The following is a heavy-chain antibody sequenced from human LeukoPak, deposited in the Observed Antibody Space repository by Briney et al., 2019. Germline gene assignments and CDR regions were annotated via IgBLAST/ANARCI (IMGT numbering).Heavy chain of an antibody. J-gene: IGHJ6*02. V-gene: IGHV3-11*01. CDR1: GFTFSDYY. Sequence: GGSLRLSCAASGFTFSDYYMSWIRQAPGKGLEWVSYISSSGSTIYYADSVKGRFTISRDNAKNSLYLQMNSLRAEDTAVYYCARDSVRLDYYGSAYLSTNYGMDVWGQGTLVTVSS. CDR2: ISSSGSTI. CDR3: ARDSVRLDYYGSAYLSTNYGMDV. D-gene: IGHD3-10*01.